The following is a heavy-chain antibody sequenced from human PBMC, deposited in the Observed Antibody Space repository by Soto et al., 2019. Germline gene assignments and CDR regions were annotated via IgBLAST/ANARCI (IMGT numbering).Heavy chain of an antibody. CDR1: GFTFGDYA. D-gene: IGHD2-2*01. V-gene: IGHV3-49*03. CDR3: TSGVVPAASVMDAFDI. J-gene: IGHJ3*02. CDR2: IRSKAYGGTT. Sequence: EVQLVESGGGLVQPGRSLRLSCTASGFTFGDYAMSWFRQAPGKGLEWVGFIRSKAYGGTTEYAASVKGRFTISRDDSKSIAYLQMNSLKTEDTAVYYCTSGVVPAASVMDAFDIWGQGTMVTVSS.